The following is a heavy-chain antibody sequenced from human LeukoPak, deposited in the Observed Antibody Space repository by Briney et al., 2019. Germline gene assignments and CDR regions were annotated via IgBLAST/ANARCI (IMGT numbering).Heavy chain of an antibody. CDR3: ARGEAFCDY. V-gene: IGHV3-7*05. Sequence: GGSLRLSCAASGFTFSRYWMTWVGQAPGKGLEWVANIKEDGTKTYYVDSVKGRFTISRDNAQNSLYLQMNSLTPEDTAVYFCARGEAFCDYWGQGALVTVSS. CDR2: IKEDGTKT. CDR1: GFTFSRYW. J-gene: IGHJ4*02.